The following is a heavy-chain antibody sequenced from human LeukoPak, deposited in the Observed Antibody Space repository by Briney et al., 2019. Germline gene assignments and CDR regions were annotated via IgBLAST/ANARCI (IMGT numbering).Heavy chain of an antibody. CDR2: ISSGSGTI. Sequence: PGGSLRLSCAASGFTLSSYWMSWVRQAPGKGLEWVSYISSGSGTIYYADSVKGRFTISRDNAKNSLYLQMNSLRAEDTAVYYCARGPMVRGIFDYWGQGTLVTVSS. V-gene: IGHV3-48*04. CDR3: ARGPMVRGIFDY. CDR1: GFTLSSYW. D-gene: IGHD3-10*01. J-gene: IGHJ4*02.